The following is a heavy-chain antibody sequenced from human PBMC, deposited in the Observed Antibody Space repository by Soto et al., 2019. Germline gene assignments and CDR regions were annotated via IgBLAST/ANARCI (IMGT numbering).Heavy chain of an antibody. Sequence: QVQLVQSGAEAKKPGASVKVSCKASGYTFTSYGIRWVRQAPGQGLEWLGWISAYNSNTNYAQKLQGRVTMTTDTATSTAYMELRSMRSDDTAVYYCARDGALGENYSYYGMDVWGQGTTVTVSS. J-gene: IGHJ6*02. CDR3: ARDGALGENYSYYGMDV. CDR2: ISAYNSNT. D-gene: IGHD3-16*01. V-gene: IGHV1-18*01. CDR1: GYTFTSYG.